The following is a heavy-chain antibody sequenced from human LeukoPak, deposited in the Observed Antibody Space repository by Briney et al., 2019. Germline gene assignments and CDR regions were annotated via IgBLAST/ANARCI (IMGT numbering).Heavy chain of an antibody. D-gene: IGHD3-22*01. CDR3: ARATYYYDSSGYYVGLGFDY. CDR2: ISDSRSAI. V-gene: IGHV3-48*02. Sequence: PGGSLRLSCAASGFTFSTYNMNWVRQAPGKGLEWVSYISDSRSAIYYADSVKGRFTISRDNAKNSLYLQMNSLRDEDTAVYYCARATYYYDSSGYYVGLGFDYWGQGTLVTVSS. J-gene: IGHJ4*02. CDR1: GFTFSTYN.